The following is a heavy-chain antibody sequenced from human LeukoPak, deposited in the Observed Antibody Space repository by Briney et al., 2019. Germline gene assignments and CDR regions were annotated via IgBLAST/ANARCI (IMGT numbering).Heavy chain of an antibody. CDR2: IIPILGIA. D-gene: IGHD3-22*01. CDR3: ARIKTNYYDSSGYYESPVDY. Sequence: SVKVSCKASGGTFSSYAISWVRQAPGQGLECMGRIIPILGIANYAQKFQGRVTITADKSTSTAYMELSSLRSEDTAVYYCARIKTNYYDSSGYYESPVDYWGQGTLVTVSS. V-gene: IGHV1-69*04. J-gene: IGHJ4*02. CDR1: GGTFSSYA.